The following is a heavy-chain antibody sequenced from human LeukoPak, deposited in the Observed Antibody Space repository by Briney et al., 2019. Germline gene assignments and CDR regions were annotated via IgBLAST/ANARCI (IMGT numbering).Heavy chain of an antibody. CDR1: GGSISGYY. D-gene: IGHD3-22*01. V-gene: IGHV4-59*01. Sequence: SETLSLTCTVSGGSISGYYWSWFRQPPGKGLEWVGYIYYNGSTNYNPSLKSRVTISVDTSKNQFSLKLNSVTAADTAVYYCARDRRRGEQGYDSGLFDYWGQGTLVTVSS. J-gene: IGHJ4*02. CDR2: IYYNGST. CDR3: ARDRRRGEQGYDSGLFDY.